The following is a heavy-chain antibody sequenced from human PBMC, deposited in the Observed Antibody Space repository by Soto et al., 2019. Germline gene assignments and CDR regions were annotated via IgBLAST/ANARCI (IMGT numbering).Heavy chain of an antibody. CDR1: GFTFSSYA. V-gene: IGHV3-23*01. Sequence: GGSLRLSCAASGFTFSSYAMSWVRQAPGKGLEWVSAISGSGGSTYYADSVKGRFTISRDNSKNTLYLQMNSLRAEDTAVYYCAKDQEKVGYCSSTSYYHYYYGMDVWGQGTTVTVSS. J-gene: IGHJ6*02. CDR3: AKDQEKVGYCSSTSYYHYYYGMDV. CDR2: ISGSGGST. D-gene: IGHD2-2*01.